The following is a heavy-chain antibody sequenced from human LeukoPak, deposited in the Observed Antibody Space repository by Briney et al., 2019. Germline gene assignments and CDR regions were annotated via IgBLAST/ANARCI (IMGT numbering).Heavy chain of an antibody. CDR1: GGTFSSYA. D-gene: IGHD5-18*01. J-gene: IGHJ4*02. CDR2: IIPIFGTA. V-gene: IGHV1-69*01. Sequence: SVKVSCKASGGTFSSYAISWVRQAPGQGLEWMGGIIPIFGTANYAQKFQGRVTITADESTSTAYMELSSLRSEDTALYYCARPGEYSYGAYYFDYWGQGTLVTVSS. CDR3: ARPGEYSYGAYYFDY.